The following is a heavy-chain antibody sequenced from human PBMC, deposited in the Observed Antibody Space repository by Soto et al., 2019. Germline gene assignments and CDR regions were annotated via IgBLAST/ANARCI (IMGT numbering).Heavy chain of an antibody. Sequence: GSLRLSCAASGFTFSSYAMSWVRQAPGKVLEWVSAISGSGGSTYYADSVKGRFTISRDNSKNTLYLQMNSLRAEDTAVYYCAKSSWFGELYYFDYWGQGTLVTVSS. CDR3: AKSSWFGELYYFDY. CDR2: ISGSGGST. V-gene: IGHV3-23*01. J-gene: IGHJ4*02. CDR1: GFTFSSYA. D-gene: IGHD3-10*01.